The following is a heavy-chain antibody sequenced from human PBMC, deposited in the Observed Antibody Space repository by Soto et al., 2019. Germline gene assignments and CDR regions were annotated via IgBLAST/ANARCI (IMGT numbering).Heavy chain of an antibody. J-gene: IGHJ4*02. CDR3: ARASGGYRLFDY. V-gene: IGHV4-30-2*01. D-gene: IGHD5-12*01. Sequence: TSETLSLTCAVLGGSVSSGDSSWSWIRQPPGKGLQWIGYMYHSGTTNYNPSLKSRVTISIDRSKNLFSLNLTSVTAADTAVYYCARASGGYRLFDYWGQGTLVTVSS. CDR2: MYHSGTT. CDR1: GGSVSSGDSS.